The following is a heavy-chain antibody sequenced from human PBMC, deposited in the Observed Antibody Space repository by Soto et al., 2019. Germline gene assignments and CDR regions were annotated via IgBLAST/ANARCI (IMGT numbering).Heavy chain of an antibody. CDR3: ATSGEYCGSYGGDYY. Sequence: QVQLVQSGAEVKKPGASVKVSCKVSGYTLTELSMHWLRQAPGKGRDWMGGFDPGDGETIYAQKFQGRVTMSEDISTDTAYMELSSLRSEDTAVYYCATSGEYCGSYGGDYYWGQGILVTVSS. V-gene: IGHV1-24*01. CDR1: GYTLTELS. D-gene: IGHD1-26*01. J-gene: IGHJ4*02. CDR2: FDPGDGET.